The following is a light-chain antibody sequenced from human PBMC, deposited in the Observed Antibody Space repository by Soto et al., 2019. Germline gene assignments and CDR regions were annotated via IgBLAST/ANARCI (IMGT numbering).Light chain of an antibody. Sequence: QSALTQPASVSGSPGQSITISCTGTSSDVGSHNLVSWYQQHPGQAPKLMIYEVSTRPLGVSTRFSASTSGNTASLTISGLQAEGEADYYCCSYGGSRAVFGGGTQLTVL. CDR2: EVS. CDR3: CSYGGSRAV. J-gene: IGLJ7*01. V-gene: IGLV2-23*02. CDR1: SSDVGSHNL.